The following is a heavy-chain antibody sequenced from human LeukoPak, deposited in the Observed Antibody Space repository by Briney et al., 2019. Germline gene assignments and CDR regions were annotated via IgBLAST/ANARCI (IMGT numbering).Heavy chain of an antibody. Sequence: SETLSLTCAVYGGSFSGYYWSGIRQPPGKGLEWIGEINHSVSTNYNPSLKSRVTISVDTSKNQFSLKLSSVTAADTAVYYCARRPRGWLRLIGNYFDYWGQGTLVTVSS. CDR1: GGSFSGYY. CDR2: INHSVST. D-gene: IGHD5-12*01. V-gene: IGHV4-34*01. CDR3: ARRPRGWLRLIGNYFDY. J-gene: IGHJ4*02.